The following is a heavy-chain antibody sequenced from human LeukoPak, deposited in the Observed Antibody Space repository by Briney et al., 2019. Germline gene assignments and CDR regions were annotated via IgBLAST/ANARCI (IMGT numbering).Heavy chain of an antibody. J-gene: IGHJ3*02. V-gene: IGHV5-51*01. CDR1: GYSFSSYW. CDR2: IYPGDSDT. D-gene: IGHD2-2*01. CDR3: ARIRVPAAIKDAFDI. Sequence: GESLKISCQGSGYSFSSYWIAWVRQMPGKGLEWMGIIYPGDSDTRYSPSFQGQVTISTDKSISTAYLQWSSLKASDTAMYYCARIRVPAAIKDAFDIWGQGTMATVSS.